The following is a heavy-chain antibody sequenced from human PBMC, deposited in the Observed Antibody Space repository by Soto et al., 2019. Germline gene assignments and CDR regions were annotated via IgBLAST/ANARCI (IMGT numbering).Heavy chain of an antibody. V-gene: IGHV3-15*07. Sequence: GGSLRLSCAASGFTFSNAWINWVRQVPGKGLEWVGRVKSKTDGGSSDYAAPVKGRFAVSRDDSKNIVYLQMNSLKIEDTGVYYCTTDSRTTLPEIRFDYWGHGTQVTVS. J-gene: IGHJ4*01. CDR2: VKSKTDGGSS. CDR1: GFTFSNAW. D-gene: IGHD1-26*01. CDR3: TTDSRTTLPEIRFDY.